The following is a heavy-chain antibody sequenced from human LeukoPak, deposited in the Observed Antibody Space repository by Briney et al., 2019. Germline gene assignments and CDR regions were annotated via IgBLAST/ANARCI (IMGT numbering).Heavy chain of an antibody. CDR2: MNPNSGNT. D-gene: IGHD6-6*01. J-gene: IGHJ4*02. CDR1: GYTFTSYD. Sequence: ASVKVSCKASGYTFTSYDINWVRQATGQGLEWMGWMNPNSGNTGYAQKFQGRVTITRNTSISTAYMELSSLRSEDTAVYYCARTRELVGNLDYWGQGTLVTVSS. CDR3: ARTRELVGNLDY. V-gene: IGHV1-8*03.